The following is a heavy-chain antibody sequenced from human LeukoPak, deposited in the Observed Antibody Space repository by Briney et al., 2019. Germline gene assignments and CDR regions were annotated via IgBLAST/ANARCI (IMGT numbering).Heavy chain of an antibody. Sequence: GGSLRLSCAASGFTFSSHNMHWVRQAPGKGLEWVAVVWYDGINNVFADSVKGRFTLSRDNSNKTLFLQINSLRVEDTAVYYCAKNRSGTCSFYYWGQGALVTVSS. V-gene: IGHV3-30*02. CDR3: AKNRSGTCSFYY. CDR1: GFTFSSHN. J-gene: IGHJ4*02. CDR2: VWYDGINN. D-gene: IGHD2-15*01.